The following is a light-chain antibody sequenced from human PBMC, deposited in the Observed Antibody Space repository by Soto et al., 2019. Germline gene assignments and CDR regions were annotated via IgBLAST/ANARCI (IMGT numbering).Light chain of an antibody. CDR1: SSDVGSYSR. CDR3: SSFTSSSTYV. Sequence: QFALTQRPSVSVSPGQAVVSSCSGTSSDVGSYSRVSRYQQPPGTAPKLMIYDVSNRPSGVPDHFSGSKSGNTASLTISGLQAEVEADYYCSSFTSSSTYVFGTVTKLTVL. V-gene: IGLV2-18*02. J-gene: IGLJ1*01. CDR2: DVS.